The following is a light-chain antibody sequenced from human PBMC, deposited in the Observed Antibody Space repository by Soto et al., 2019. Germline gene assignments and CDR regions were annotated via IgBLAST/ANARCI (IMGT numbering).Light chain of an antibody. J-gene: IGLJ2*01. CDR2: RNN. CDR1: SSNIGTNT. CDR3: AAWDDSLNGPV. V-gene: IGLV1-44*01. Sequence: QSVLTQPPSASGTPGQRVTVSCSGSSSNIGTNTVSWYQQLPGTAPKLLISRNNQRPSGVPDRFSGSKSGTSASLAISGLQSEDEADYYCAAWDDSLNGPVFGGGTQLTVL.